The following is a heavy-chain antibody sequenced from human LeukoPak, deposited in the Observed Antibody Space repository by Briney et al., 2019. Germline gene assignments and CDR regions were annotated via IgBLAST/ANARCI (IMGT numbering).Heavy chain of an antibody. D-gene: IGHD1-26*01. CDR2: ITSGSRTV. CDR3: ARGGGGYGYFDY. J-gene: IGHJ4*02. CDR1: GFNFSSHN. Sequence: GGSLRLSCAASGFNFSSHNMNWVRQAPGKGLEWVSFITSGSRTVHYADSVKGRFTISRDNAKSLLYLQMNSLRVEDTAVYYCARGGGGYGYFDYWGQGTPVTVSS. V-gene: IGHV3-48*04.